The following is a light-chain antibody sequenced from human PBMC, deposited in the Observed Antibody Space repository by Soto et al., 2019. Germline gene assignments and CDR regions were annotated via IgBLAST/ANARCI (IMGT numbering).Light chain of an antibody. CDR1: QSVSTSY. J-gene: IGKJ5*01. Sequence: DIVLTQSPGTLSLSPWDRDTLSCRASQSVSTSYLAWYQQKPGQAPRLLIYGASSRATGIPDRFSGSGSGTDFTLTISRLEPDDFAVYYCQQYGSSPLITFGQGTRLEIK. CDR2: GAS. V-gene: IGKV3-20*01. CDR3: QQYGSSPLIT.